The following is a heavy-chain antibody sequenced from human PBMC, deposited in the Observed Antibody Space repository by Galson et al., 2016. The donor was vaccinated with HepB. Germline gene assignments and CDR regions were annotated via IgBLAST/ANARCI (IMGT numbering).Heavy chain of an antibody. J-gene: IGHJ4*02. CDR2: ISMSGSPK. CDR1: GFTFTSQT. Sequence: SLRLSCAVSGFTFTSQTMNWVRQAPGKGLEWISYISMSGSPKYYADSVKGRFSVSRDNGKNSMYLQMNSLRDEDTAVYYCARLGWKYGDYGGYWGQGTLVTVSS. CDR3: ARLGWKYGDYGGY. V-gene: IGHV3-48*02. D-gene: IGHD4-17*01.